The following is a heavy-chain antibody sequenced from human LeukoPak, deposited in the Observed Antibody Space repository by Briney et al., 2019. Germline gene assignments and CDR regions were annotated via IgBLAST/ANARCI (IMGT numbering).Heavy chain of an antibody. J-gene: IGHJ4*02. V-gene: IGHV3-23*01. Sequence: GGSLRLSCAASGFTFNTYPMSWVHQAPGRGLEWVSVIGGSGGDTYYADSVKGRFTISRDNSKNTLYLQMNSLRAEDTAVYYCATSSGWYPKYFDYWGQGTLVTVSS. CDR2: IGGSGGDT. CDR3: ATSSGWYPKYFDY. D-gene: IGHD6-19*01. CDR1: GFTFNTYP.